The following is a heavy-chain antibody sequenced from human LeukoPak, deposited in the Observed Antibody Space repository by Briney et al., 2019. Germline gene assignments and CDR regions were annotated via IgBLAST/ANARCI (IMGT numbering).Heavy chain of an antibody. CDR3: AKILGSGVWYGFDI. V-gene: IGHV4-4*09. D-gene: IGHD7-27*01. CDR2: IYTTGRT. CDR1: GGSVNSYY. Sequence: SETLSLTCSVSGGSVNSYYWSWIRQPPGKELEWIGYIYTTGRTNYNPSLKSRVTISVDTSKNQFSLKLSSVTAADTAVYYCAKILGSGVWYGFDIWGQGTMVTVSS. J-gene: IGHJ3*02.